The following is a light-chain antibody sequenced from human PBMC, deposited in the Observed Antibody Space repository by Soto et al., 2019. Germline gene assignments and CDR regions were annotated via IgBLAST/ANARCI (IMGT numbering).Light chain of an antibody. V-gene: IGKV3-20*01. Sequence: EIVLTQSPGTLSLSPGERATLSCRASQSVYKNFLAGYQQKPGQAPRLLINGASNRATGIPDRFSGSGSGKDYSRTIGRPEPEEFSVDFCQQYGSSPPTCGGGTKVAFK. CDR2: GAS. CDR1: QSVYKNF. CDR3: QQYGSSPPT. J-gene: IGKJ4*01.